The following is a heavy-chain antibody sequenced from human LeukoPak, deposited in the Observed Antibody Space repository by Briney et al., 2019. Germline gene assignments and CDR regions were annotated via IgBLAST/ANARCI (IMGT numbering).Heavy chain of an antibody. CDR1: GFTFSSYA. CDR2: ISGSGGST. J-gene: IGHJ4*02. D-gene: IGHD1-26*01. Sequence: GGSLRLSCAASGFTFSSYAMSWVRQAPGKGLEWVSAISGSGGSTYYADSVKGRFTISRDNSKNTLYLQMNSLRAEDTAVYYCAKDAALGIVGATAADYWGQGTLVTVSS. V-gene: IGHV3-23*01. CDR3: AKDAALGIVGATAADY.